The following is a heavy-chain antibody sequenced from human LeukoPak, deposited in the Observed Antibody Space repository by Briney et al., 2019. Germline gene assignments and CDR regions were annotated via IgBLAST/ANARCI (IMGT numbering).Heavy chain of an antibody. V-gene: IGHV3-21*01. J-gene: IGHJ4*02. Sequence: GGSLRLSCAASGFTFSSYSMNWVRQAPGKGLEWVSSISSSSSYIYYADSVKGRFTISRDNAKNTLYLQMNSLRAEDTAVYYCARGALDTAMVFDYWGQGTLVTVSS. CDR3: ARGALDTAMVFDY. CDR2: ISSSSSYI. D-gene: IGHD5-18*01. CDR1: GFTFSSYS.